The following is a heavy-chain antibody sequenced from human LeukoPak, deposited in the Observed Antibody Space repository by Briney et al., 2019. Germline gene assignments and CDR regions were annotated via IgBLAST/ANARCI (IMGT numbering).Heavy chain of an antibody. CDR1: GGTFSSYA. CDR3: ARGYYGGNPGDAFDI. Sequence: GASVKVSCKASGGTFSSYAISWVRQAPGQGLEWMGGIIPIFGTANYAQKFQGRVTITTDESTSTAYMELSSLRSEDTAVYYCARGYYGGNPGDAFDIWGQGTMVTVSS. D-gene: IGHD4-23*01. V-gene: IGHV1-69*05. CDR2: IIPIFGTA. J-gene: IGHJ3*02.